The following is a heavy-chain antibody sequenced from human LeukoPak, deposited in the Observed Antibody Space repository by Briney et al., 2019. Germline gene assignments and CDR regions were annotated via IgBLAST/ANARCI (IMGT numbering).Heavy chain of an antibody. CDR3: AREEI. J-gene: IGHJ3*02. V-gene: IGHV3-7*05. CDR2: IKQDGSEK. Sequence: RGLPRLSPAATGIPFSNHLMSWVPPAPGKGLEWVANIKQDGSEKYYVDSVKGRFTVSRDNAKNSLYLQMNSLRAEDTAVYYCAREEIWGQGTMVTVSS. CDR1: GIPFSNHL.